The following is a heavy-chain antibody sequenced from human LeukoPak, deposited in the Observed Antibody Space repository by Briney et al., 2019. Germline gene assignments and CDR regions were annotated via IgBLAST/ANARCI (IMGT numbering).Heavy chain of an antibody. D-gene: IGHD5-18*01. CDR3: ARGYGSLDY. V-gene: IGHV3-21*01. Sequence: GSPRLSCAVSGITLSSYSMSWVRQAPGKGLEWVSSITSSSSYIYYADSVKGRFTISRDNAKNSLYLQMNSLRADDTAVYYCARGYGSLDYWGQGTLVTVSS. CDR2: ITSSSSYI. J-gene: IGHJ4*02. CDR1: GITLSSYS.